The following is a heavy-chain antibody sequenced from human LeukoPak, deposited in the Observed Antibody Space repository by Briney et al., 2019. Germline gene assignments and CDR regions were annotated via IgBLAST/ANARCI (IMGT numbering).Heavy chain of an antibody. CDR1: RGSISTFY. CDR2: IYYTGRS. D-gene: IGHD2-15*01. CDR3: ARGVVAAPQTFDY. Sequence: PSETPSLTCTVSRGSISTFYWSWIRQPPGQGLKGIGYIYYTGRSNYNPSLKSRVTISVDTSKNQFSLRLSFVAPADTAVYYCARGVVAAPQTFDYWGQGTLVTVSS. J-gene: IGHJ4*02. V-gene: IGHV4-59*01.